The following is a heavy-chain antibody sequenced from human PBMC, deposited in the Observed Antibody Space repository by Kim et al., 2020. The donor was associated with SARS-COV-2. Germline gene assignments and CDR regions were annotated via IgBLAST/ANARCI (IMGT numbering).Heavy chain of an antibody. J-gene: IGHJ4*02. CDR1: GGSFSGYY. D-gene: IGHD6-13*01. V-gene: IGHV4-34*01. CDR3: ASTRGYGPLSPGIAAGW. CDR2: INHSGST. Sequence: SETLSLTCAVYGGSFSGYYWSWIRQPPGKGLEWIGEINHSGSTNYNPSLKSRVTISVDTSKNQFSLKLSSVTAADTAVYYCASTRGYGPLSPGIAAGWWGQGTLVTVSS.